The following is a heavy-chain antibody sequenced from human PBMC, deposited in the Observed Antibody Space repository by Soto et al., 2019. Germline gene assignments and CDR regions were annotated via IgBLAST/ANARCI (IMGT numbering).Heavy chain of an antibody. CDR2: MWYDGSNE. CDR3: ATGQTAMANCFDY. D-gene: IGHD5-18*01. CDR1: GFSFSSYG. V-gene: IGHV3-33*01. J-gene: IGHJ4*02. Sequence: QVQLVESGGGVVQPGRSLRLSCAASGFSFSSYGMHWVRQAPGKGLEWVAVMWYDGSNEYYADSVKGRFSISRDNSKNTLFLQMSRLKVEDTALYYCATGQTAMANCFDYCGQGTLVTVSP.